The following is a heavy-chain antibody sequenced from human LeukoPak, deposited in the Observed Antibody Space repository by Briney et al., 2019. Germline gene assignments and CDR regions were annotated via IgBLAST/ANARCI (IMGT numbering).Heavy chain of an antibody. Sequence: PSETLSLTCAVSGYSISSSNWWGWLRQPPGKGLEWIGYIYYSGSAYYNTSLNSRITMSVDTSKNQFSLKLSSGTAGDTAVYYCARKQAVASNHGAMDIWGQGTMVIVSS. CDR2: IYYSGSA. J-gene: IGHJ3*02. D-gene: IGHD6-19*01. CDR1: GYSISSSNW. CDR3: ARKQAVASNHGAMDI. V-gene: IGHV4-28*01.